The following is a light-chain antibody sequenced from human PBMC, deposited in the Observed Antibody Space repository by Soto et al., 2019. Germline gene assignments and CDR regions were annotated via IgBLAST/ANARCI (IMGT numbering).Light chain of an antibody. V-gene: IGKV3-20*01. Sequence: EIVLTQSPGTLSLSPGERATLSCRASQSVSSSYLAWYQQKPGQAPRLLIYGASSRATGIPHRFSGSGSGTYFTLTISGLEPEDFAVYYCQQYGSSPTWTFGQGTKGEIK. CDR2: GAS. CDR3: QQYGSSPTWT. J-gene: IGKJ1*01. CDR1: QSVSSSY.